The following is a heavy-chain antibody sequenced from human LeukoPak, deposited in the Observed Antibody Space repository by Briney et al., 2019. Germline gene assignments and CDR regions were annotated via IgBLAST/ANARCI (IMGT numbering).Heavy chain of an antibody. CDR3: ARRAYYYDSSGLRINYYYGMDV. J-gene: IGHJ6*02. D-gene: IGHD3-22*01. V-gene: IGHV3-23*01. CDR1: GFTFSSYA. CDR2: ISGSGSGT. Sequence: GGSLRLSCAASGFTFSSYAINWVRQAPGKGLEWVSAISGSGSGTYYADAVKGRFTISRDNSKNTLYLQMNSLRAEDTAVYYCARRAYYYDSSGLRINYYYGMDVWGQGTTVTVSS.